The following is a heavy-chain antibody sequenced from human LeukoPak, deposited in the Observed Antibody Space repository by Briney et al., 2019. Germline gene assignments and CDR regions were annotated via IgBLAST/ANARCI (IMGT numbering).Heavy chain of an antibody. J-gene: IGHJ4*02. CDR1: GASISGYY. Sequence: SETLSLTCTVSGASISGYYWSWIRQPPGKRLEWVGYIFYSGSTYYNPSLKSRVTISVDTSKNQFSLKLSSVTAADTAVYYCARVMKGYCSGGSCYSYYFDHWGQGTLVTVSS. CDR2: IFYSGST. V-gene: IGHV4-59*08. CDR3: ARVMKGYCSGGSCYSYYFDH. D-gene: IGHD2-15*01.